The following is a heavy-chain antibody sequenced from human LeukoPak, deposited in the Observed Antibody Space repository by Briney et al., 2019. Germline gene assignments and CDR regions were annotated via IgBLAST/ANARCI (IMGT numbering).Heavy chain of an antibody. CDR2: ISSSGSTK. Sequence: KPGGSLRLSCAASGFTFSDYYMSWIRQAPGKGLEWVSYISSSGSTKYYADSVKGRFTISRDNAKNSLYLQMNSLRAEDTAVYYCARKALDYYDSSGYLDYWGQGTLVTVSS. D-gene: IGHD3-22*01. J-gene: IGHJ4*02. CDR3: ARKALDYYDSSGYLDY. V-gene: IGHV3-11*04. CDR1: GFTFSDYY.